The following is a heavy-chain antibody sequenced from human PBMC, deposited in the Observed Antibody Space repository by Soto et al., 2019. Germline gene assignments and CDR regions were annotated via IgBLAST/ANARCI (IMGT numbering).Heavy chain of an antibody. CDR3: ARAEDTDTAMHNYYYYGMDV. V-gene: IGHV1-69*13. CDR2: IIPIFGTA. Sequence: ASVNVSCKASGGTFISYAISWVRQAPGQGLELMGGIIPIFGTANYAQKFQGRVTITADESTSTAYMELSSLRSEDTAVYYCARAEDTDTAMHNYYYYGMDVWGQGTTVTVSS. D-gene: IGHD5-18*01. J-gene: IGHJ6*02. CDR1: GGTFISYA.